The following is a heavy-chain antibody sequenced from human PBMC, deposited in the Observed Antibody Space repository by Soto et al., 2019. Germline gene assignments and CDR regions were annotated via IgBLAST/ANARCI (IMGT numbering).Heavy chain of an antibody. CDR3: ARDGVEYDSSGYPFDY. V-gene: IGHV1-18*04. Sequence: GASVKVSCKASGYTFTSYGISWVRQAPGQGLEWMGWISAYNGDTNYAQKLQGRVTMTTDTSTSTAYMELRSLRSDDTAVYYCARDGVEYDSSGYPFDYWGQGTLVTVS. CDR1: GYTFTSYG. D-gene: IGHD3-22*01. CDR2: ISAYNGDT. J-gene: IGHJ4*02.